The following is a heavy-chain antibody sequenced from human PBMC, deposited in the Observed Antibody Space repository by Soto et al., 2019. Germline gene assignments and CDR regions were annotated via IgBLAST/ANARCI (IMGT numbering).Heavy chain of an antibody. J-gene: IGHJ6*02. Sequence: ESGGGVVQPGRALRLSCAASGFTFNTSGMHWVRQAPGKGLEWVAVIAFDGSQEFYGDSVRGRFTISRDNSKNTLFLQMKSLTPEDTAVYYCATKVRVTNYLYYGMDVWGQGTKVTVSS. V-gene: IGHV3-30*03. CDR2: IAFDGSQE. CDR3: ATKVRVTNYLYYGMDV. D-gene: IGHD2-21*02. CDR1: GFTFNTSG.